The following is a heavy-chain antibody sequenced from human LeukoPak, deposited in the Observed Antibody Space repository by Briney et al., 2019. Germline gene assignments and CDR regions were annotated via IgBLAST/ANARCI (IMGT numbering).Heavy chain of an antibody. V-gene: IGHV1-18*01. CDR1: GYTFTNYG. D-gene: IGHD2-2*01. CDR2: ISAYNGNT. CDR3: ARDLRYCSSTSCPRNGMDV. Sequence: ASVKVSCKASGYTFTNYGISWVRQVPGQGLEWMGWISAYNGNTNYAQKVQGRVTMTTDTSTSTAYMELRSLRSDDTAVYFCARDLRYCSSTSCPRNGMDVWGQGTTVTVSS. J-gene: IGHJ6*02.